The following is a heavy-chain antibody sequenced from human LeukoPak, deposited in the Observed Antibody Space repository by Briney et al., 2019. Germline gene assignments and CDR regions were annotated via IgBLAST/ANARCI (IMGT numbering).Heavy chain of an antibody. J-gene: IGHJ4*02. V-gene: IGHV3-23*01. CDR2: ISGGGDRI. CDR1: GFTFSSYG. D-gene: IGHD3-10*01. CDR3: AKTEYIYGSGSYFQDY. Sequence: PGGSLRLSCAASGFTFSSYGMSWVRQAPGKGLEWVSGISGGGDRISYADSVKGQFTISKNTSKNTLYLQLNSRRAEDTAIYYCAKTEYIYGSGSYFQDYWGQGTLVTVSS.